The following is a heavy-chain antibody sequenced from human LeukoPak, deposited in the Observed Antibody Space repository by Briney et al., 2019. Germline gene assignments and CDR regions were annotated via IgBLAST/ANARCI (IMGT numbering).Heavy chain of an antibody. CDR3: ARVRVARPIVGFWDY. J-gene: IGHJ4*02. CDR2: INPNSGGT. Sequence: ASVKVSCKASGYTFTGYYMHWVRQVPGQGLEWMGWINPNSGGTNYAQKFQGRVTMTRDTSISTAYMELSRLRSDDTAVYYCARVRVARPIVGFWDYWGQGTLVTVSS. V-gene: IGHV1-2*02. D-gene: IGHD6-6*01. CDR1: GYTFTGYY.